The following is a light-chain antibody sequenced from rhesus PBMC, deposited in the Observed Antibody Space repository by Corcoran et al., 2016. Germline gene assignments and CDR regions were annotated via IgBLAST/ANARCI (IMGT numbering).Light chain of an antibody. V-gene: IGKV1-25*01. CDR1: QGISNY. Sequence: EIQMTQSPSSLSASMGDTVTITCRASQGISNYLAWYQQKPGKAPKFLIYKASTLQSGVPSRFRGSGSGTHFTLTISSLQPEDFATYYCQQHNSYPPTFGQGTKVEIK. J-gene: IGKJ1*01. CDR2: KAS. CDR3: QQHNSYPPT.